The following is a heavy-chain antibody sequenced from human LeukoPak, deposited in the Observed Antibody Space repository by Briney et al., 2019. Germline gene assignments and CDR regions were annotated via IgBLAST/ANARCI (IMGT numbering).Heavy chain of an antibody. CDR1: GYTFTGYY. CDR2: INPNNGGT. V-gene: IGHV1-2*02. D-gene: IGHD3-22*01. J-gene: IGHJ4*02. CDR3: ATNHFDRSGYYYHFNY. Sequence: GASVKVSCKASGYTFTGYYIHWVRQAPGQGLEWMGWINPNNGGTNYAQKFQGRVTMARDTSISTAYMELSRLTSDDTAMYYCATNHFDRSGYYYHFNYWGQGTLVTVSS.